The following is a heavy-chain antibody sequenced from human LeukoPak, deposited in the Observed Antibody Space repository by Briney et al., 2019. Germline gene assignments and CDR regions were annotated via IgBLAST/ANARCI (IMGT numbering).Heavy chain of an antibody. D-gene: IGHD1-26*01. Sequence: QPGGSLRLSCAASGFTFSSYAMSWVRQAPGKGLEWVSAISGSGGSTYYADSVKGRLTISRDNSKNTLYLQMNSLSAEDTAVYYCAKGAREGSYYGDYFDYWGQGTLVTVSS. CDR1: GFTFSSYA. CDR3: AKGAREGSYYGDYFDY. V-gene: IGHV3-23*01. CDR2: ISGSGGST. J-gene: IGHJ4*02.